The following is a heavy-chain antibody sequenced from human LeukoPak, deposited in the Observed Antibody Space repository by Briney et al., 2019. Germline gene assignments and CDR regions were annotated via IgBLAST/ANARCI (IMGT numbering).Heavy chain of an antibody. J-gene: IGHJ4*02. CDR2: VRYDGSYK. D-gene: IGHD5-24*01. V-gene: IGHV3-30*02. Sequence: GGSLRLSCAASGFTFSSYSMNWVRQAPGKGLEWVTFVRYDGSYKYYADSVKGRFTISRDNSKNTLYLQMNSLRAEDTAVYYCAKTNLRWLQLFDYWGQGTLVTVSS. CDR1: GFTFSSYS. CDR3: AKTNLRWLQLFDY.